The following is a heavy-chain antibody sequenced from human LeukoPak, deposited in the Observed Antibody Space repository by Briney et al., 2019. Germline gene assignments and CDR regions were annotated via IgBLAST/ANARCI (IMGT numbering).Heavy chain of an antibody. CDR2: INHSGST. CDR3: ARSRQQLGYYYYYYMDV. D-gene: IGHD6-13*01. V-gene: IGHV4-34*01. Sequence: PSETLSLTCAVYGGSFSGYYWSWIRQPPGKGLGWIGEINHSGSTNYNPSLKSRVTISVDTSKNQFSLKLSSVTAADTAVYYCARSRQQLGYYYYYYMDVWGKGTTVTVSS. CDR1: GGSFSGYY. J-gene: IGHJ6*03.